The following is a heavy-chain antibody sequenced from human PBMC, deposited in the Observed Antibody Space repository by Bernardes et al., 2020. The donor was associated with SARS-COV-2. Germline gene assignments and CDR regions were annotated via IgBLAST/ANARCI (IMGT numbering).Heavy chain of an antibody. CDR1: GFTISDYD. D-gene: IGHD1-1*01. CDR3: ARGGRGTGWFDP. CDR2: IGTAGDS. Sequence: GFLSPSSAASGFTISDYDLHWLRPSARKGLEWVSYIGTAGDSYYRASVKGQFTISRDDAKNFFYLQMDNLRVDDTAVYFCARGGRGTGWFDPWGQGTLVTVSS. V-gene: IGHV3-13*01. J-gene: IGHJ5*02.